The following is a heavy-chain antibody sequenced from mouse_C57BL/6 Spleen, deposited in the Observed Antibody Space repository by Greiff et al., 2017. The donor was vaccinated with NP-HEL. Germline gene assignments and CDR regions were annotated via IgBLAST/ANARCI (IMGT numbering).Heavy chain of an antibody. V-gene: IGHV5-4*01. CDR3: ARDRITTSYAMDY. Sequence: EVKLQESGGGLVKPGGSLTLSCAASGFTFSSYAMSWVRQTPEKRLEWVATISDGGSYTYYPDNVKGRFTISRDNAKNNLYLQMSHLKSEDTAMYYCARDRITTSYAMDYWGQGTSVTVSS. CDR1: GFTFSSYA. J-gene: IGHJ4*01. CDR2: ISDGGSYT. D-gene: IGHD1-1*01.